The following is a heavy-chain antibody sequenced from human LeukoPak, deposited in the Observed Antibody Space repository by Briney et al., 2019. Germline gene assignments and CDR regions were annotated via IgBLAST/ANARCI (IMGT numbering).Heavy chain of an antibody. V-gene: IGHV3-74*01. J-gene: IGHJ4*01. CDR2: INSDGSST. CDR3: AKVLGGLWPGIDY. CDR1: GFTFSTHS. D-gene: IGHD2-15*01. Sequence: GGSLRLSCTASGFTFSTHSMHWVRHAPGKGPVWVSRINSDGSSTRYADSVTGRFTISRDNAKNTVYLQMNSLRAEDTAVYYCAKVLGGLWPGIDYWGQEPWSPSPQ.